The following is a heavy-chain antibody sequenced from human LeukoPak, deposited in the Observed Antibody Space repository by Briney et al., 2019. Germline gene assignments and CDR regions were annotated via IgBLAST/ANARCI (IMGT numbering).Heavy chain of an antibody. Sequence: AGGSLRLSCAASGFTFSSYSMNWVRQAPGKGLEWVSSISSSSSYIYYADSVKGRFTISRDNAKNSLYLQMNSLRAEDTAVYYCARALITRSYSGSTAWGQGTLVTVSS. CDR2: ISSSSSYI. D-gene: IGHD1-26*01. V-gene: IGHV3-21*01. CDR3: ARALITRSYSGSTA. J-gene: IGHJ4*02. CDR1: GFTFSSYS.